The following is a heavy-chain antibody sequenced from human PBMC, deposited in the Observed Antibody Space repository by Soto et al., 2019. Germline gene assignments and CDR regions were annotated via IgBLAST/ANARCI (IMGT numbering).Heavy chain of an antibody. Sequence: VQLVESGGGVVQPGRSLRLSCAASGFTFSSYAMHWVRQAPGKGLEWVAVISYDGSNKYYADSVKGRFTISRDNSKNTLYLQMNSLRAEDTAVYYCARVHDSSGPEPSDAFDIWGQGTMVTVSS. J-gene: IGHJ3*02. CDR1: GFTFSSYA. D-gene: IGHD3-22*01. CDR2: ISYDGSNK. V-gene: IGHV3-30-3*01. CDR3: ARVHDSSGPEPSDAFDI.